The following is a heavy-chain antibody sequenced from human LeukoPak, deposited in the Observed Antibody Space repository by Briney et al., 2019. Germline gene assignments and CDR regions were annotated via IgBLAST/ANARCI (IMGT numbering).Heavy chain of an antibody. J-gene: IGHJ4*02. D-gene: IGHD6-19*01. CDR2: INPSGGST. Sequence: ASVKVSCKASGYTFNNHYMYWVRQAPGQGLEWMGVINPSGGSTSYAQKFQGRVTMTRDTSTRTVYMEVNSLRSEDTAVYYCARQGTYSSAIGLGYWGQGTLVTVSS. CDR1: GYTFNNHY. V-gene: IGHV1-46*02. CDR3: ARQGTYSSAIGLGY.